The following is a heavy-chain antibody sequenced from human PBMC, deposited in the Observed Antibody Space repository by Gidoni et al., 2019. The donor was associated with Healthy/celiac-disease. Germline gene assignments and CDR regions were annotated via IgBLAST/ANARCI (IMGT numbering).Heavy chain of an antibody. J-gene: IGHJ4*02. CDR2: INAGNGNT. CDR1: GYTFTSYA. D-gene: IGHD6-19*01. V-gene: IGHV1-3*01. CDR3: ARSSPGIAVAGPKY. Sequence: QVQLVQSGAEVKKPGASVKVSCKASGYTFTSYAMHWVRQAPGQRLEWMGWINAGNGNTKYSQKFQGRVTITRDTSASTAYMELSSLRSEDTAVYYCARSSPGIAVAGPKYWGQGTLVTVSS.